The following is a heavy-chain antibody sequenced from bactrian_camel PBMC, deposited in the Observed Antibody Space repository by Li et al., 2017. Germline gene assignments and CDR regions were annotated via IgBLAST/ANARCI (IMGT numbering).Heavy chain of an antibody. D-gene: IGHD1*01. J-gene: IGHJ6*01. Sequence: QVQLVESGGGSVQSGGSLRLSCTYTGNTYDSNCMAWFRQVPGKGLEWVSGINSGGSTTYYADSVKGRFTISRDNAKNAVYLQMNPLKADDTAVYYCVRWSNGARRDFDYWGQGTQVTVS. CDR1: GNTYDSNC. CDR2: INSGGSTT. CDR3: VRWSNGARRDFDY. V-gene: IGHV3S25*01.